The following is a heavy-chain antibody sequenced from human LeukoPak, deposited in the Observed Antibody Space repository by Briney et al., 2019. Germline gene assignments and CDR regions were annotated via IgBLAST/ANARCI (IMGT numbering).Heavy chain of an antibody. CDR2: ISAYNGNT. J-gene: IGHJ3*02. Sequence: GASVKVSCKASGYTFTSYGISWVRQAPGQGLEWMGWISAYNGNTNYAQKFQGRVTMTRDTSTSTVYMELSSLRSEDTAVYYCASWGRLAYCGGDCPTRDAFDIWGQGTMVTVSS. CDR3: ASWGRLAYCGGDCPTRDAFDI. CDR1: GYTFTSYG. V-gene: IGHV1-18*01. D-gene: IGHD2-21*02.